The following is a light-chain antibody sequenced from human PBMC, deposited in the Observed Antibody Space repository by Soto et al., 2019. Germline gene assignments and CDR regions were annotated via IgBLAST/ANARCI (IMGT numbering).Light chain of an antibody. CDR3: TPRGYWPRR. CDR2: GAS. J-gene: IGKJ1*01. CDR1: QSVRRN. V-gene: IGKV3-11*01. Sequence: IGVRQSVATVSLSQRDRATLSCRANQSVRRNLAWCQQRPGQAPRLLIYGASSRATGTPDRFSGSGSGTDFPLTISCLEPEDFALYYCTPRGYWPRRFGQGTKVDIK.